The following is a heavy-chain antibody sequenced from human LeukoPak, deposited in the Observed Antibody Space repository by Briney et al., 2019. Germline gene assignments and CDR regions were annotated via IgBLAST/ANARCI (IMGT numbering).Heavy chain of an antibody. D-gene: IGHD1-26*01. CDR2: INPSGGST. CDR3: ARDGPLEWELLRTLDY. J-gene: IGHJ4*02. CDR1: GYTSTSYY. Sequence: ASVKVSCKASGYTSTSYYMHWVRQAPGQGLEWMGIINPSGGSTSYAQKFQGRVTMTRDTSTSTVYMELSSLRSEDTAVYYCARDGPLEWELLRTLDYWGQGTLVTVSS. V-gene: IGHV1-46*01.